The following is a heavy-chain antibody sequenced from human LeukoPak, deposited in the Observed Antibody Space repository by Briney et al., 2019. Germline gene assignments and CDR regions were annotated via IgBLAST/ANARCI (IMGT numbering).Heavy chain of an antibody. J-gene: IGHJ3*02. D-gene: IGHD3-22*01. CDR1: GYTFTGYH. Sequence: GASVKVSCKASGYTFTGYHMHWVRQAPGQGLEWMGWINPNSGGTNYAQKFQGRVTMTRDASISTAYMELSRLRSDDTAVYYCARSYDSSGYYFGSSAFDIWGQGTMVTVSS. CDR2: INPNSGGT. V-gene: IGHV1-2*02. CDR3: ARSYDSSGYYFGSSAFDI.